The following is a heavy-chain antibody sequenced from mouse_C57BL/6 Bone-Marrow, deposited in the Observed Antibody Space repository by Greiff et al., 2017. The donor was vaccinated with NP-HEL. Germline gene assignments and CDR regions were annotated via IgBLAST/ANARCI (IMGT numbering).Heavy chain of an antibody. D-gene: IGHD2-3*01. CDR1: GFTFSSYA. CDR3: ARDGGYYPGAMDD. J-gene: IGHJ4*01. CDR2: ISDGGSYT. Sequence: EVKLMESGGGLVKPGGSLKLSCAASGFTFSSYAMSWVRQTPEKRLEWVATISDGGSYTSYLDNVKGRVPISRDNDKNNLYLKMSHLKSEDTAMDYCARDGGYYPGAMDDWGQGTSVTVSS. V-gene: IGHV5-4*01.